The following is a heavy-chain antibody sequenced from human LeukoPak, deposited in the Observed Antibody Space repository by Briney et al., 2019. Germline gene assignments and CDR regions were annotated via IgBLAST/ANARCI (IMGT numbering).Heavy chain of an antibody. CDR2: ITGSGDST. V-gene: IGHV3-23*01. J-gene: IGHJ4*02. D-gene: IGHD2-15*01. Sequence: GGSLRLSCAASGFTFSNYAMSWVRQAPGKGLEWASTITGSGDSTYYADSVKGRFTLSRDISKNTLYLQMNSLRAEDTAVYYCAKLYCSGSSCYSIDHWGQGTLVTVSS. CDR1: GFTFSNYA. CDR3: AKLYCSGSSCYSIDH.